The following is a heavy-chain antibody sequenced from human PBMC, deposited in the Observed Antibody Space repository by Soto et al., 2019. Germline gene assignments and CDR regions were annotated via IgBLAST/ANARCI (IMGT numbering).Heavy chain of an antibody. CDR3: AKAKSLRSVRGSSFDS. V-gene: IGHV3-23*05. CDR1: EFMFSSYA. CDR2: ISPSGDDT. J-gene: IGHJ4*02. D-gene: IGHD3-16*01. Sequence: EVQLLESGGGLVQPGGSLRLSCDASEFMFSSYAMSWVRQAPGKGLEWVSTISPSGDDTYYADSVRGRFTISRDNSRNTVSLQVNSLTTDDTAGYYCAKAKSLRSVRGSSFDSWGQGALVTVSS.